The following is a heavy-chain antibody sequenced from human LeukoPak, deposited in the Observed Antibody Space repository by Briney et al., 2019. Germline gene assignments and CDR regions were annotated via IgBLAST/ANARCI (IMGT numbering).Heavy chain of an antibody. CDR3: ARGRDGSGIYFDY. CDR1: GFTFSNYA. D-gene: IGHD3-10*01. V-gene: IGHV3-30-3*01. Sequence: QPGRSLRLSCAASGFTFSNYAMHWVRQAPGKGLEWVAVISYDGSNKYYADSVKGRFTISRDNSKNTLYLQMSSLRAEDTAVYYCARGRDGSGIYFDYWGQGTLVTVSS. J-gene: IGHJ4*02. CDR2: ISYDGSNK.